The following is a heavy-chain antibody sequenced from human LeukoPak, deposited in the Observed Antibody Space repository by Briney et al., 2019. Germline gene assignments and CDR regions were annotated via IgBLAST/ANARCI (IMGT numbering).Heavy chain of an antibody. V-gene: IGHV1-46*01. CDR1: GYTFTNYY. D-gene: IGHD5/OR15-5a*01. Sequence: ASVKVSCKASGYTFTNYYMHWVRQAPGQGLDWVGFINPSGGSTRYAQNFQGRVTMTRDTPTSTIYMELSSLRSEDTAVYYCARDPRGNSVYVFDYWGQGTLVTVCS. CDR2: INPSGGST. J-gene: IGHJ4*02. CDR3: ARDPRGNSVYVFDY.